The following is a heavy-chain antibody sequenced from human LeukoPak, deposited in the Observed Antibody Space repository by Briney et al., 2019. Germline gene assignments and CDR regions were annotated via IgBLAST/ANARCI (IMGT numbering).Heavy chain of an antibody. V-gene: IGHV3-33*01. CDR2: IWYDGSNI. CDR1: GFTFSSYG. Sequence: GGSLRLSCAASGFTFSSYGMHWVRQAPGKGLEWLAVIWYDGSNIYYADSVKGRFAISRDNSKNTLYLLLNSLRAEDTAVYYCARARDNYGISSFSALDYWGQGTLVTVSS. D-gene: IGHD3-22*01. CDR3: ARARDNYGISSFSALDY. J-gene: IGHJ4*02.